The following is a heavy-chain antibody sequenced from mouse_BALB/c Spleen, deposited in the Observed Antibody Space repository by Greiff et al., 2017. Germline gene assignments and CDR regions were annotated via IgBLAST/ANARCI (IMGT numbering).Heavy chain of an antibody. Sequence: VNVVESGPGLVAPSQSLSITCTVSGFSLTSYGVSWVRQPPGKGLEWLGVIWGDGSTNYHSALISRLSISKDNSKSQVFLKLNSLQTDDTATYYCAKDGSSYEGYAMDYWGQGTSVTVSS. D-gene: IGHD1-1*01. J-gene: IGHJ4*01. CDR1: GFSLTSYG. V-gene: IGHV2-3*01. CDR3: AKDGSSYEGYAMDY. CDR2: IWGDGST.